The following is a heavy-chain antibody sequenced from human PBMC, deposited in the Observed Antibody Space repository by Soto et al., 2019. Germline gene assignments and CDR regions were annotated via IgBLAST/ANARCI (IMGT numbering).Heavy chain of an antibody. V-gene: IGHV4-34*01. CDR3: AWEVVDATYHIWIDP. D-gene: IGHD2-8*02. J-gene: IGHJ5*02. CDR2: INHSGST. CDR1: GGSFSGYY. Sequence: SETLSLTCAVYGGSFSGYYWSWIRQPPGKGLEWIGEINHSGSTNYNPSLKSRDTISVDTAKNQFSLKLSSVTAADTAVYYCAWEVVDATYHIWIDPWGQGTLVTVSS.